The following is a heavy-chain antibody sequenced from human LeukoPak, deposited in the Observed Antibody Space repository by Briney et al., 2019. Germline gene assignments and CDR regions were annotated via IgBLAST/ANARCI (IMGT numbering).Heavy chain of an antibody. J-gene: IGHJ4*02. V-gene: IGHV1-18*04. CDR2: VSAYNGNT. D-gene: IGHD6-13*01. CDR1: GYTFTSYG. Sequence: ASVKVSCKASGYTFTSYGISWVRQAPGQGLEWMGWVSAYNGNTNYAQKLQGRVTMTTDTSTSTAYMELRSLRSDDTAVYYCARDSSASSSWHVFDYWGQGTLVTVSS. CDR3: ARDSSASSSWHVFDY.